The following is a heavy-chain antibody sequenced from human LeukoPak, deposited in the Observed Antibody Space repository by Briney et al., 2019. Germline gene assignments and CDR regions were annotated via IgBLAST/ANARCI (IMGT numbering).Heavy chain of an antibody. V-gene: IGHV4-4*07. CDR2: IYTSGST. CDR3: AREVACYYDSSGYFDY. J-gene: IGHJ4*02. CDR1: GGSISSYY. Sequence: NPSQTLSLTCTVSGGSISSYYWSWIRQPAGKGLEWIGRIYTSGSTNYNPSRKSRVTMSVDTSKNQFSLKLSSVTAADTAVYYCAREVACYYDSSGYFDYWGQGTLVTVSS. D-gene: IGHD3-22*01.